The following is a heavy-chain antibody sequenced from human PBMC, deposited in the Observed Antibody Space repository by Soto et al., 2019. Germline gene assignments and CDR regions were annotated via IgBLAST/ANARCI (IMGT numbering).Heavy chain of an antibody. J-gene: IGHJ4*02. Sequence: PGESLKISCKGSGYSFTSYWIGWVRQMPWKGLEWMGIIYPGDSDTRYSPSFQGQVTISADKSISTAYLQWSSLKASDTAMYYCASGDGDSSGFPNFDYWGQGTLVTVSS. D-gene: IGHD3-22*01. CDR1: GYSFTSYW. CDR2: IYPGDSDT. CDR3: ASGDGDSSGFPNFDY. V-gene: IGHV5-51*01.